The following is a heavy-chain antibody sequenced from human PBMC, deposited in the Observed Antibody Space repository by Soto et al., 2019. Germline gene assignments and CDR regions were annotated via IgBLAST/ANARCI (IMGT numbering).Heavy chain of an antibody. CDR2: ISSSSSTI. Sequence: EVQLVESGGGLVQPGGSLRLSCAASGFTFSSYSINWVRQAPGKGLEWVSYISSSSSTIYYADSVKGRFTISSDNAKNSQYLQMNSLRAEDTAVYYCASIGGRCRSTSCPSGDAFDIWGQGTMVTVSS. V-gene: IGHV3-48*01. CDR3: ASIGGRCRSTSCPSGDAFDI. J-gene: IGHJ3*02. D-gene: IGHD2-2*01. CDR1: GFTFSSYS.